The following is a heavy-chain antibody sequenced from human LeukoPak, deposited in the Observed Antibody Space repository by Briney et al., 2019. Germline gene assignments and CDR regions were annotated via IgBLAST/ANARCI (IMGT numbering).Heavy chain of an antibody. J-gene: IGHJ4*02. CDR1: GGSISSSNYY. Sequence: SETLSLTCTVSGGSISSSNYYWGWIRQSPGKGLEWIGTIYYSGSTYYKSSLKSRVTISADTSRNQFSLRLTSVTATDTAVYYCARQPPFFGDYGGYWGQGTLVTVSS. V-gene: IGHV4-39*01. CDR2: IYYSGST. D-gene: IGHD4/OR15-4a*01. CDR3: ARQPPFFGDYGGY.